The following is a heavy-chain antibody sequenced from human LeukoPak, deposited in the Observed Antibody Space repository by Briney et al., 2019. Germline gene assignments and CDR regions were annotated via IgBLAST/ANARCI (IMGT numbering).Heavy chain of an antibody. V-gene: IGHV3-30-3*01. CDR2: ISYDGSNR. CDR3: ARGDGSAYYDILTGFGY. CDR1: GFTFSSYA. J-gene: IGHJ4*02. D-gene: IGHD3-9*01. Sequence: GRSLRLSCAASGFTFSSYAMHWVRQAPGKGLEWVAVISYDGSNRYYADSVKGRFTISRDNSKNTLYLQMNSLRAEDTAVYYCARGDGSAYYDILTGFGYWGQGTLVTVSS.